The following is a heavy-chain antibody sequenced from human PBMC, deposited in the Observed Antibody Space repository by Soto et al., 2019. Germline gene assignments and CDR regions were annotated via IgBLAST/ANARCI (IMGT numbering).Heavy chain of an antibody. J-gene: IGHJ2*01. D-gene: IGHD3-9*01. CDR3: FFFQAEDGIRDSLPVSAFLLNRSSDL. CDR2: ISGSGGST. V-gene: IGHV3-23*01. Sequence: KGLKWVTAISGSGGSTYYADSVKGRFTSSRENAKNLLYLQMNSLSAEDTAVFYCFFFQAEDGIRDSLPVSAFLLNRSSDL.